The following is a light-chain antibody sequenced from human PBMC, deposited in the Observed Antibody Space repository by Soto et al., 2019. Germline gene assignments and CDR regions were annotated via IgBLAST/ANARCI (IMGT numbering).Light chain of an antibody. CDR3: QHFGSSPPVI. CDR1: QTVTRSY. J-gene: IGKJ5*01. V-gene: IGKV3-20*01. Sequence: EIVLTQSPGTLSLSPGERATLSCRASQTVTRSYLAWYQHKPGQAPRLLISGISRRAPGIPDRFRGSGSGSEFSLTISGLEPEDFAVYFCQHFGSSPPVIFGQGTRLENK. CDR2: GIS.